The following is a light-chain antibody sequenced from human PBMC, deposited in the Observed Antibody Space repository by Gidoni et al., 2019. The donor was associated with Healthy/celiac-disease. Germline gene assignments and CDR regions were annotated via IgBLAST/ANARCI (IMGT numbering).Light chain of an antibody. CDR3: LQHNSYPPT. J-gene: IGKJ1*01. CDR2: AAS. V-gene: IGKV1-17*01. CDR1: QGIRNY. Sequence: DIQMTQSPSSLSASVGDRVTITCRASQGIRNYLGWYQQKPGKAPKRLIYAASSLQSGVPSRFSGSGSGTEFTLTISSLQPEDFATYYCLQHNSYPPTFXQXTKVEIK.